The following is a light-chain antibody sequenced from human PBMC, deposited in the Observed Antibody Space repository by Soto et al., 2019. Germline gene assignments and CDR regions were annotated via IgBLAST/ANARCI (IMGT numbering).Light chain of an antibody. Sequence: QSVLTQPASVSGSPGQSITISCTGTSSDVGAYNYVSWYQQHPDKAPKLMIYEVSNRPSGVSNRFSGSKSGNTASLTISGLQAEDEADYYCSSYTSGNTVVFGGGTQLTVL. CDR1: SSDVGAYNY. CDR3: SSYTSGNTVV. J-gene: IGLJ2*01. CDR2: EVS. V-gene: IGLV2-14*01.